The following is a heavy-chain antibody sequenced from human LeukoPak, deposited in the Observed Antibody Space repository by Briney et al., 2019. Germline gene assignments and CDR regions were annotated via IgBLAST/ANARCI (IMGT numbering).Heavy chain of an antibody. J-gene: IGHJ1*01. CDR3: ARGITPYAEYLQH. V-gene: IGHV3-74*01. Sequence: GGSLRLSRAASGFDFSSNWMHWVRHAPGQGLVWVSRIKGDGISTNYADSVKGRFTISRDNSKNTLYLQMNSLRAEDTAVYYCARGITPYAEYLQHWGQGTLVTVSS. CDR1: GFDFSSNW. D-gene: IGHD2-15*01. CDR2: IKGDGIST.